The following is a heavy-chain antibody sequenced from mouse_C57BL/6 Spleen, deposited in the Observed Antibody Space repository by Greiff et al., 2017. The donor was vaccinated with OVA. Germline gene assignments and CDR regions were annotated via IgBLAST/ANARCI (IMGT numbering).Heavy chain of an antibody. Sequence: EVKLLESGGGLVQPGGSMKLSCVASGFTFSNYGMNWVRQSPEKGLEWVAQIRLKCDNYATYYAESVKGRFTISRDDSKSSVYLQMNNLRAEDTGMYYCAIYDYDEEYAMYDWGQGTSVTVSS. CDR1: GFTFSNYG. CDR2: IRLKCDNYAT. V-gene: IGHV6-3*01. CDR3: AIYDYDEEYAMYD. D-gene: IGHD2-4*01. J-gene: IGHJ4*01.